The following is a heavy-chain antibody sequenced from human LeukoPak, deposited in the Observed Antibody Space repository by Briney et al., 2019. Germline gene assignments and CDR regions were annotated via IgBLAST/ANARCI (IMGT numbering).Heavy chain of an antibody. V-gene: IGHV4-4*07. D-gene: IGHD3/OR15-3a*01. Sequence: SETLSLTCTVSGGSISIYYWSWVRQPAGKGLEWIGRIYTSGSTNYNPSLKSRVTMSVDTSKNQFSLRLSSVTAADTAVYYCARNRGLDFPLTLGFDPWGQGTLVTVSS. J-gene: IGHJ5*02. CDR2: IYTSGST. CDR3: ARNRGLDFPLTLGFDP. CDR1: GGSISIYY.